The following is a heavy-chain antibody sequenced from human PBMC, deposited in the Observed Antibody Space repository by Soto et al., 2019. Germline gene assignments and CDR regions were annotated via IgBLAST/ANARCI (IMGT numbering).Heavy chain of an antibody. CDR3: ARDSTTHIRGEFDY. CDR2: ISYDGSNK. CDR1: GFTFSSYA. Sequence: GGSLRLSCAASGFTFSSYAMHWVRQAPGKGLEWVAVISYDGSNKYYADSVKGRFTISRDNSKNTLYLQMNSLRAEDTAVYYCARDSTTHIRGEFDYWGQGTLVTVSS. J-gene: IGHJ4*02. V-gene: IGHV3-30-3*01. D-gene: IGHD4-17*01.